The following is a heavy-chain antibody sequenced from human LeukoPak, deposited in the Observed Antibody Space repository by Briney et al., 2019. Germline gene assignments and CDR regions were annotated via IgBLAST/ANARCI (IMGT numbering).Heavy chain of an antibody. V-gene: IGHV3-30*03. D-gene: IGHD6-13*01. CDR3: ARDSAKLYSSRHYDY. Sequence: PGRSLRLSCAASGFTFSSYAMHWVRQAPGKGLEWVAIISYDGSNKYYADSVKGRFTISRDNSKNTLYLQMNSLRAEDTAVYYCARDSAKLYSSRHYDYWGQGTLVTVSS. CDR1: GFTFSSYA. CDR2: ISYDGSNK. J-gene: IGHJ4*02.